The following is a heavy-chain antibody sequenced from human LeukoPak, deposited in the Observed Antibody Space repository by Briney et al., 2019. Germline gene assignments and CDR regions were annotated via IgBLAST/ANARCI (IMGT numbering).Heavy chain of an antibody. J-gene: IGHJ4*02. CDR3: ARSNREFASGSGDY. CDR1: GFTFSSYS. D-gene: IGHD3-10*01. CDR2: ISSSSSYI. Sequence: GGSLRLSCAASGFTFSSYSMNWVRQAPGKGLEWVSSISSSSSYIYYADSVKGRFTISRDNAKNSLYLQMNSLRVEDTAVYYCARSNREFASGSGDYWGQGTLVTVSS. V-gene: IGHV3-21*04.